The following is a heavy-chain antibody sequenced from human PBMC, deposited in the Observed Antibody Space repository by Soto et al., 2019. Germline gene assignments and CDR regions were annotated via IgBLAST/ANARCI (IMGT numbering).Heavy chain of an antibody. CDR2: IYYSGST. D-gene: IGHD6-6*01. CDR1: GGSISSSSYY. V-gene: IGHV4-39*01. CDR3: ATYRGSSAFDY. J-gene: IGHJ4*02. Sequence: NPSETLSLTCTVSGGSISSSSYYWGWIRQPPGKGLEWIGSIYYSGSTYYNPSLKSRVTISVDTSKNQFSLKLSSVTAADTAVYYCATYRGSSAFDYWGQGTLVTVSS.